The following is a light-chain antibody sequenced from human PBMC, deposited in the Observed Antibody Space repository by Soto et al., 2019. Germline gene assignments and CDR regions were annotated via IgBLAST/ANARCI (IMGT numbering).Light chain of an antibody. J-gene: IGKJ4*01. V-gene: IGKV3-11*01. CDR2: GAS. Sequence: EIVLTQSPATLSLSPGERATLSCRASQSVSSYLAWYQQKPGQAPRLLIYGASNRATGIPARFSGRGSGTNFTLNINRLEPEDFAVYYCQPRSNSGNFCGGTKVELK. CDR1: QSVSSY. CDR3: QPRSNSGN.